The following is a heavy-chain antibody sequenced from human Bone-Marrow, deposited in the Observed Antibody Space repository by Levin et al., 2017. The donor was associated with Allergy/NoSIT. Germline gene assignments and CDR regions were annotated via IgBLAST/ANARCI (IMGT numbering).Heavy chain of an antibody. CDR3: ARGLFTNYGGSTFDY. CDR1: GFTFSSYW. J-gene: IGHJ4*02. D-gene: IGHD4-23*01. Sequence: GESLKISCAASGFTFSSYWMHWVRQAPGKGLVWVSRINSDGSSTSYADSVKGRFTISRDNAKNTLYLQMNSLRAEDTAVYYCARGLFTNYGGSTFDYWGQGTLVTVSS. V-gene: IGHV3-74*01. CDR2: INSDGSST.